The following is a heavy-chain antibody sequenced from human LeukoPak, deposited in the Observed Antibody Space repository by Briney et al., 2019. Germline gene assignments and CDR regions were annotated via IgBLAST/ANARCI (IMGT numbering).Heavy chain of an antibody. V-gene: IGHV3-7*01. J-gene: IGHJ4*02. Sequence: PGGSLRLSCAASGFTFSSYWMSWVGQAPGKGLEWVANIKQDGREKSYVDSVKGRFTIPRDKAKNSLYLQMNSLRAEDTAVYYCARHYFDSSGYLAGYWGQGTLVTVSS. CDR1: GFTFSSYW. CDR3: ARHYFDSSGYLAGY. D-gene: IGHD3-22*01. CDR2: IKQDGREK.